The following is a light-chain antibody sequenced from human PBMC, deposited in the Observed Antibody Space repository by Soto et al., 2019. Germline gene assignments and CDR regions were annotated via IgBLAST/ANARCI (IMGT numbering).Light chain of an antibody. J-gene: IGLJ2*01. CDR2: TYD. CDR1: SSNIVTYT. V-gene: IGLV1-44*01. Sequence: QSVLTQPPSVSGTPGQSITISCSGSSSNIVTYTLNLYQHFPGTAPKLLFATYDQRPSGVADQFSGSKSGTSASLAISGLQSEDEADYYCAAWDDRVNGVVFGGGTKLTVL. CDR3: AAWDDRVNGVV.